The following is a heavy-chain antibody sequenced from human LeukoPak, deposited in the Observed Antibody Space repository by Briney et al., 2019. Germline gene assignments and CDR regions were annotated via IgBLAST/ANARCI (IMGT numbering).Heavy chain of an antibody. CDR1: RFTFSSYW. CDR3: ARGYDSSGYYVFDY. CDR2: INSDGSST. J-gene: IGHJ4*02. V-gene: IGHV3-74*01. D-gene: IGHD3-22*01. Sequence: GGSLRLSCAASRFTFSSYWMHWVRQAPGKGLVWVSRINSDGSSTSYADSVKGRFTISRDNAKNTLYLQMNSLRAEDTAVYYCARGYDSSGYYVFDYWGQGTLVTVSS.